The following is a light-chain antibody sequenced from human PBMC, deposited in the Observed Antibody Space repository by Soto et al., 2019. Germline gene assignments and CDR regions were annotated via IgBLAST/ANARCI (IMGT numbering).Light chain of an antibody. CDR2: DAS. J-gene: IGKJ3*01. Sequence: EIVLTQSPATLSLSPGERATLSCRASQSVSSYLAWYQQKPGQAPRLLIYDASNRATGIPARFSGSGSGTDFTLTISSLEHEDFEVYYCQQRSNWHRTFGPGTKVVIK. CDR1: QSVSSY. CDR3: QQRSNWHRT. V-gene: IGKV3-11*01.